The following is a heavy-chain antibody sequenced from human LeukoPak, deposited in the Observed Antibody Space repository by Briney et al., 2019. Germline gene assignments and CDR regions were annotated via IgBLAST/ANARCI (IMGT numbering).Heavy chain of an antibody. CDR3: AKDPPGNYYDSSGPVT. J-gene: IGHJ5*02. CDR1: TFIFNDYN. CDR2: IKEDGSEK. D-gene: IGHD3-22*01. Sequence: GGSLRLSCAASTFIFNDYNMNWVRQAPGKGLEWVANIKEDGSEKYYVDSVKGRFTISRDNAKNSLFLQMNSLRAEDTAVYYCAKDPPGNYYDSSGPVTWGQGTLVTVSS. V-gene: IGHV3-7*01.